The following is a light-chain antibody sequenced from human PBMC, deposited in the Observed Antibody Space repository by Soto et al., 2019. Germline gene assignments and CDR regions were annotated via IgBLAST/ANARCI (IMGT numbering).Light chain of an antibody. V-gene: IGKV1-5*03. J-gene: IGKJ1*01. CDR3: QQSYSRPPT. CDR1: QTISSW. CDR2: KAS. Sequence: DIQMTQSPSTLSGSVGDRVTITCRASQTISSWLAWYQQKPGKAPKLLIYKASTLKSEVPSRFSGSGSGTEFTLTISSLQPDDFATYYCQQSYSRPPTFGQGTKVDIK.